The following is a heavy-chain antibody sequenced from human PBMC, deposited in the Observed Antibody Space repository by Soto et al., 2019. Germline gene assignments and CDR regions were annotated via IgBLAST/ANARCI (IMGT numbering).Heavy chain of an antibody. Sequence: QVQLVESGGGVVQPGRSLRLSCAASGFTFGNFGIHWVRQAPGKGLEWVADISSDGSRKFYADSVKGRFTISRDNSNNTLYRQMNRLRTEYTAVYFCARGCSGGTNCFYVDFWGQGILVTVSS. D-gene: IGHD6-13*01. CDR3: ARGCSGGTNCFYVDF. V-gene: IGHV3-30*03. J-gene: IGHJ4*02. CDR1: GFTFGNFG. CDR2: ISSDGSRK.